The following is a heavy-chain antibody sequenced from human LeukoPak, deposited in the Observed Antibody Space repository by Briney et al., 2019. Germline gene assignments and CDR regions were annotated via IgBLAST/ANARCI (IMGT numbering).Heavy chain of an antibody. D-gene: IGHD6-19*01. Sequence: SETLSLTCAVSGGSISSGGYSWSWIRQPPGKGLEWIGYIYHSGSTYYNPSLKSRVTISVDRSKNQFSLKLSSVTAADTAVYYCAGAVAGYYFDYWGQGTLVTVSS. CDR3: AGAVAGYYFDY. J-gene: IGHJ4*02. CDR2: IYHSGST. V-gene: IGHV4-30-2*01. CDR1: GGSISSGGYS.